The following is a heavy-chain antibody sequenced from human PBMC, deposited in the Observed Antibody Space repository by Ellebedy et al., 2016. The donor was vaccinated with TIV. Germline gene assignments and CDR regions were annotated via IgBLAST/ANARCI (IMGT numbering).Heavy chain of an antibody. CDR2: ISYDGSNK. Sequence: PGGSLRLSCAASGFTFSSYAMHRVRQAPGKGLEWAAHISYDGSNKHYADSVKGRFTNSRDNSKNTLYLQMNSLGPEDTAVYYFAKDSRVTTSYNYYGMDVWGQGTTVTVSS. D-gene: IGHD4-17*01. CDR1: GFTFSSYA. CDR3: AKDSRVTTSYNYYGMDV. J-gene: IGHJ6*02. V-gene: IGHV3-30-3*01.